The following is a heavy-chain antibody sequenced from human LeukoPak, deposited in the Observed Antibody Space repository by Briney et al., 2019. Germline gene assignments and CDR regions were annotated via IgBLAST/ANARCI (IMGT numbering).Heavy chain of an antibody. Sequence: GASVKVSCKASGGTFSSYAISWVRQAPGQGLEWMGGIIPIFGTANYAQKFQGRVTITADESTSTAYMELSSLRSDDTAVYYCARGSPYSSSSYFDYWGQGTLVTVSS. CDR2: IIPIFGTA. D-gene: IGHD6-13*01. V-gene: IGHV1-69*13. CDR1: GGTFSSYA. J-gene: IGHJ4*02. CDR3: ARGSPYSSSSYFDY.